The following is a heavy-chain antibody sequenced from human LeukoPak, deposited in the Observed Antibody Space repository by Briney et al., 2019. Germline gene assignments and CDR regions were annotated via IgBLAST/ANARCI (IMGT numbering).Heavy chain of an antibody. CDR2: INPNSGGT. CDR3: ARIGYCSGGSCYALYYLDY. V-gene: IGHV1-2*02. CDR1: GYTFTGYY. D-gene: IGHD2-15*01. J-gene: IGHJ4*02. Sequence: ASVKVSCKASGYTFTGYYMHWVRQAPGQGLEWMGWINPNSGGTNYAQKFQGRVTMTRDTSISTAYMELSRLRSDDTAVYYCARIGYCSGGSCYALYYLDYWGQGTLVTVSS.